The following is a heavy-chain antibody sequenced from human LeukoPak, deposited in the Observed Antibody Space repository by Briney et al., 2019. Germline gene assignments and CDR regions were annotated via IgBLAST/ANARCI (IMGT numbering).Heavy chain of an antibody. V-gene: IGHV4-59*01. Sequence: SETLSLTCTVSGGSISSYYWSWIRQPPGKGLEWIGYIYYSGSTNYNPSLKSRVTISVDTSKNQFSLKLSSVTAADTAVYYCARDSSGWYHWFDPWGRGTLVTVSS. J-gene: IGHJ5*02. CDR2: IYYSGST. CDR1: GGSISSYY. CDR3: ARDSSGWYHWFDP. D-gene: IGHD6-19*01.